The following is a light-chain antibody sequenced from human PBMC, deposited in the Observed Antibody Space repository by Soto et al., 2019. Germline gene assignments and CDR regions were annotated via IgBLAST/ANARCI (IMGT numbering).Light chain of an antibody. J-gene: IGLJ1*01. V-gene: IGLV6-57*03. CDR1: GGSIASGY. CDR3: QSYHSSTPYV. Sequence: NFMLTQPHSVSESPGKTVTISCTRSGGSIASGYVQWYQQRPGSAPTTVIYEDNQRPSGVPDRFSCSIDRSSNSASLTISGLKTEDEADYYCQSYHSSTPYVFGTGTKLTVL. CDR2: EDN.